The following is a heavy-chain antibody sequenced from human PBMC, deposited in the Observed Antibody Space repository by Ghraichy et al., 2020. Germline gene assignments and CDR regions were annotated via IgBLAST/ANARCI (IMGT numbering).Heavy chain of an antibody. J-gene: IGHJ4*02. D-gene: IGHD2-15*01. CDR1: GYTFTSYA. V-gene: IGHV7-4-1*02. CDR3: ARASDIVVVIPATRRGPFDY. Sequence: ASVKVSCKASGYTFTSYAINWVRQAPGQGLEWMGWINTNTGNPMYAQGFAGRFVFSLDTSVSTAYLQISSLKPEDTAVYYCARASDIVVVIPATRRGPFDYWGQGTLVTVSS. CDR2: INTNTGNP.